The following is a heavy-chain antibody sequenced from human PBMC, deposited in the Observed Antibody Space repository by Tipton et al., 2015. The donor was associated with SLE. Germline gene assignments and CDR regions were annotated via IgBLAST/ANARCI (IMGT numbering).Heavy chain of an antibody. CDR3: ATQGPYYYDTSAYPAAFDI. D-gene: IGHD3-22*01. CDR2: IYPGDSDT. CDR1: GYSFTSYW. V-gene: IGHV5-51*01. J-gene: IGHJ3*02. Sequence: VQLVQSGAEVKRPGESLRISCKGSGYSFTSYWIGWVRQMPGKGLEWMGIIYPGDSDTRYSPPFQGQVTMSADKSISTAYLQWSSLKASDTAMCYCATQGPYYYDTSAYPAAFDIWGQGTMVTVSS.